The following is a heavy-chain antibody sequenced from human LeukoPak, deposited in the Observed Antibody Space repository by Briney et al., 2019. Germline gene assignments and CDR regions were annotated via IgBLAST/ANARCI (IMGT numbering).Heavy chain of an antibody. D-gene: IGHD3-10*01. CDR3: ARELCVRGSGSYCPFDY. V-gene: IGHV7-4-1*02. Sequence: ASVKVSCKASGYTFTHYALNWVRQAPGQGLEWMGWINTNTGNPTYGQGFTGRFVFSLDTSVSTAYLQISSIKAEDTAVYYCARELCVRGSGSYCPFDYWGQGTLVTVSS. CDR2: INTNTGNP. CDR1: GYTFTHYA. J-gene: IGHJ4*02.